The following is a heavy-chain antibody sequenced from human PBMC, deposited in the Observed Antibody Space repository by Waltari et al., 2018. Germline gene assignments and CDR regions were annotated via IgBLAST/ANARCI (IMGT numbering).Heavy chain of an antibody. CDR1: GYTFTDYY. CDR3: ATESEAAAKNYYYYYMDV. V-gene: IGHV1-69-2*01. CDR2: VDPEDGET. Sequence: EVQLVQSGAEVKKPGATVKISCKASGYTFTDYYMHWVQQAPGKGLEWMGRVDPEDGETIYAEKFQGGVTITADTSTDTDYMELSSLRSEDTAVDYCATESEAAAKNYYYYYMDVWGKGTTVTVSS. J-gene: IGHJ6*03. D-gene: IGHD6-13*01.